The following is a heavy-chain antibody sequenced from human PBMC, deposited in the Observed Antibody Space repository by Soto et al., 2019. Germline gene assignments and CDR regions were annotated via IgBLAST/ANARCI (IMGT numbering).Heavy chain of an antibody. CDR2: VHHSGNT. CDR1: GGFITSEGYY. J-gene: IGHJ4*02. V-gene: IGHV4-39*07. D-gene: IGHD2-8*02. CDR3: ARDKITGLFDY. Sequence: SETLSLTCSVSGGFITSEGYYWVWIRQPPGKGLEWIGSVHHSGNTYYNPSLESRVAMSVDTSKNQFSLKLTSVTAADTAVYYCARDKITGLFDYWGQGTLVTVSS.